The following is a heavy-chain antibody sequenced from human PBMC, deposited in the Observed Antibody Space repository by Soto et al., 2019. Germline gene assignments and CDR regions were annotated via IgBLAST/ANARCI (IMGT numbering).Heavy chain of an antibody. Sequence: QVQLQESGPGLVKPSQTLSLTCTVSGGSISGVDYLRSWIRQPPGKGLEWLGLIYYSGTYYNPSLKSGTTPSTDTTTNRLSLTLRTVTAAVTAVYSCARDLAYCSTGSCYANWEYWVQGTLVAVS. V-gene: IGHV4-30-4*01. CDR3: ARDLAYCSTGSCYANWEY. D-gene: IGHD2-15*01. CDR1: GGSISGVDYL. CDR2: IYYSGT. J-gene: IGHJ4*02.